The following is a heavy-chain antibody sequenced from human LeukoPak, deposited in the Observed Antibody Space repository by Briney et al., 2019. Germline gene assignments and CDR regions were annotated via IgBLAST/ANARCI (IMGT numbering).Heavy chain of an antibody. D-gene: IGHD6-19*01. Sequence: GASVKVSCKASGYTFTGYYMHWVRQAPGQGLEWMGWISAYNGNTNYAQKLQGRVTMTTDTSTSTAYMELRSLRSDDTAVYYCARAWIAVANDAFDIWGQGTMVTVSS. CDR3: ARAWIAVANDAFDI. V-gene: IGHV1-18*04. CDR1: GYTFTGYY. CDR2: ISAYNGNT. J-gene: IGHJ3*02.